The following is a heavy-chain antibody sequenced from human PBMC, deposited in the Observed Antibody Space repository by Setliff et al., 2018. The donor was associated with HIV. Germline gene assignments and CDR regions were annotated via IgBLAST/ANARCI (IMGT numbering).Heavy chain of an antibody. Sequence: CTASGYTFTGYYMHWVRQAPGKGLEWVANIKEDGSATYYVESLRGRFTISRDNPTNLLYLQMDSLRGEDTAVYYCAREGVHHNFWSGYTYYYGLDVWGQGTTVTVSS. D-gene: IGHD3-3*01. V-gene: IGHV3-7*01. J-gene: IGHJ3*01. CDR2: IKEDGSAT. CDR1: GYTFTGYY. CDR3: AREGVHHNFWSGYTYYYGLDV.